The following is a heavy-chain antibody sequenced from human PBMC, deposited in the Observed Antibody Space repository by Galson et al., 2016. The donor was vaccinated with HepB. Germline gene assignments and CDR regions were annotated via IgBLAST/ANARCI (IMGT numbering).Heavy chain of an antibody. J-gene: IGHJ4*02. D-gene: IGHD6-19*01. CDR1: GFTFGIHA. Sequence: SLRLSCAASGFTFGIHAMSWVRQAPGKGLEWVSVISASGERTYHADSVKGRFTISRDNSKNTLYLQMDSLRVEDTAISLGAKDSGYSRGWFPPDYWGQGTLVTVSS. CDR2: ISASGERT. CDR3: AKDSGYSRGWFPPDY. V-gene: IGHV3-23*01.